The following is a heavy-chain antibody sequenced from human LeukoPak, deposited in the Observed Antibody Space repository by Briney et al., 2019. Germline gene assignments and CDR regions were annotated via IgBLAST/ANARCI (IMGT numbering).Heavy chain of an antibody. CDR3: ARAAIYDQNWFDP. Sequence: PSETLSLACTVSGYSISSGYYWGWIRQPPGKGLEWIGSIYHSGSTYYNPSLKSRVTISVDTSKNQFSLKLSSVTAADTAVYYCARAAIYDQNWFDPWGQGTLVTVSS. J-gene: IGHJ5*02. CDR2: IYHSGST. V-gene: IGHV4-38-2*02. D-gene: IGHD2/OR15-2a*01. CDR1: GYSISSGYY.